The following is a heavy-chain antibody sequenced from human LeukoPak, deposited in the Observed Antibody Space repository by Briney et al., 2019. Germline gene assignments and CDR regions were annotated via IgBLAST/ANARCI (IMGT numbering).Heavy chain of an antibody. D-gene: IGHD3-22*01. CDR3: AKASAMIVVVSKHFDY. CDR1: GFTFSSYE. V-gene: IGHV3-23*01. CDR2: ISGSGGST. Sequence: GGSLRLSCAASGFTFSSYEMNWVRQAPGKGLEWVSAISGSGGSTYYADSVKGRFTISRDNSKNTLYLQMNSLRAEDTAVYYCAKASAMIVVVSKHFDYWGRGTLVTVSS. J-gene: IGHJ4*02.